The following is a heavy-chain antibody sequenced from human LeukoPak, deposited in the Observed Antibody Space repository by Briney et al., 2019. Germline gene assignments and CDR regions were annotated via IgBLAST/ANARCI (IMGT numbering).Heavy chain of an antibody. CDR1: GGSISSYY. CDR3: ARDTRFKFAEGENDAFDI. D-gene: IGHD2-21*01. J-gene: IGHJ3*02. CDR2: IYYSGST. V-gene: IGHV4-59*01. Sequence: SETLSLTCTVSGGSISSYYWSWIRQPPGKGLEWIGYIYYSGSTNYNPSLKSRVTISVDTSKNQFSLKLSSVTAADTAVYYCARDTRFKFAEGENDAFDIWGQGTMVTVSS.